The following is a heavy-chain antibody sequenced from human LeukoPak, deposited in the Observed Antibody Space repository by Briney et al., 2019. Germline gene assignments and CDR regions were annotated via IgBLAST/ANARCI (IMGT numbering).Heavy chain of an antibody. CDR1: GGSISSGGYY. V-gene: IGHV4-61*02. J-gene: IGHJ5*01. CDR2: FYTSGSS. Sequence: SETLSLTCTVSGGSISSGGYYWSWLRQPAGKGLEWIGRFYTSGSSNYHPSLKSRVTISLDTSKNQFSLNLNSVTAADTAVYYRARDRGRYYDSGSFNWFDSWGQGILVTVSS. CDR3: ARDRGRYYDSGSFNWFDS. D-gene: IGHD3-10*01.